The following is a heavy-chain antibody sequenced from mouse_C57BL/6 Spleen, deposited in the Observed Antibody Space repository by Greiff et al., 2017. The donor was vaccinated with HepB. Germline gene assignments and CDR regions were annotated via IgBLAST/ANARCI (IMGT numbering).Heavy chain of an antibody. CDR2: INPGSGGT. CDR3: ARYGSSSWYFDV. D-gene: IGHD1-1*01. V-gene: IGHV1-54*01. J-gene: IGHJ1*03. CDR1: GYAFTNYL. Sequence: VQLQQSGAELVRPGTSVKVSCKASGYAFTNYLIEWVKQRPGQGLEWIGVINPGSGGTNYNEKFKGKATLTADKSSSTAYMQLSSLTSEDSAVYFCARYGSSSWYFDVWGTGTTVTVSS.